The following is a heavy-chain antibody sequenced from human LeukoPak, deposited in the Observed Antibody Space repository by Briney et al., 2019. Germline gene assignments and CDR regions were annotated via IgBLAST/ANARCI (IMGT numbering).Heavy chain of an antibody. V-gene: IGHV4-4*07. Sequence: SETLSLTCSVSGGSISSHYWTWMRQSAGKGLEWIGRMYVSGTIYSAGSTNYNPSFKSRVTISVDTSKNQFSLKLSSVTAADTAVYYCARYHVKSRYYFDYWGQGTLVTVSS. CDR3: ARYHVKSRYYFDY. CDR2: MYVSGTIYSAGST. J-gene: IGHJ4*02. CDR1: GGSISSHY. D-gene: IGHD2-2*01.